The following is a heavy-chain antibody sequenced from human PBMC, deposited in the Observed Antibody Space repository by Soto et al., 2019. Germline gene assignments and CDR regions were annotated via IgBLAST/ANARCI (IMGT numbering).Heavy chain of an antibody. CDR3: ARGRYGDY. V-gene: IGHV1-18*01. D-gene: IGHD1-1*01. J-gene: IGHJ4*02. CDR2: ISAHNGNT. Sequence: QVHLVQSGAEVKKPGASVKGSCQAYGYAFTTYGITWVRQAPGQGLEWMGWISAHNGNTNYAQKLQGRVTVTRDTSTSTAYRELRSLRSDDTAVYYCARGRYGDYWGQGALVTVSS. CDR1: GYAFTTYG.